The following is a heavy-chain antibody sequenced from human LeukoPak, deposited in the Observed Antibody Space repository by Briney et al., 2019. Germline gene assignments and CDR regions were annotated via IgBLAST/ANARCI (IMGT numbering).Heavy chain of an antibody. D-gene: IGHD3-3*01. J-gene: IGHJ6*03. CDR3: AKDSSYYDFWSGYSRYYYYYYMDV. V-gene: IGHV3-30*18. CDR2: ISYDGSNK. CDR1: GFTFSSYG. Sequence: GGSLRHSCAASGFTFSSYGMHWVRQAPGKGLEWVAVISYDGSNKYYADSVKGRFTISRDNSKNTLYLQMNSLRAEDTAVYYCAKDSSYYDFWSGYSRYYYYYYMDVWGKGTTVTVSS.